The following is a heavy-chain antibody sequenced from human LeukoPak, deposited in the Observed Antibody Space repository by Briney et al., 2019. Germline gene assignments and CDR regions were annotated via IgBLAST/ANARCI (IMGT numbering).Heavy chain of an antibody. D-gene: IGHD6-19*01. J-gene: IGHJ6*02. CDR1: GFTFDDYA. CDR2: ISGDGGST. V-gene: IGHV3-43*02. CDR3: AKDMVIAVAGRYYYYYYGMDV. Sequence: GGSLRLSCAASGFTFDDYAMHWVRQAPGKGLEWVSLISGDGGSTYYADSVKGRFTISRDNSKNFLYLQMNSLRTEDTALYYCAKDMVIAVAGRYYYYYYGMDVWGQGTTVTVSS.